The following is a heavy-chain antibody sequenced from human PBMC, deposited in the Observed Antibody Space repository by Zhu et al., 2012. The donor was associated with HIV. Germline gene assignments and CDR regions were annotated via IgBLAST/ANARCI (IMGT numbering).Heavy chain of an antibody. D-gene: IGHD3/OR15-3a*01. Sequence: QVQLQESGPGLVKPSDTLSLTCDVSAYSISRGYFWGWIRQPPGKGLEWIGSVYHSGSTYYNPSLKFRVTISVDTSKNQFSLKLHSVTAADTAVYYCARHGGGPFLTSLLRIFCTGSFDYLGPGNPGHRLL. J-gene: IGHJ4*02. CDR3: ARHGGGPFLTSLLRIFCTGSFDY. CDR1: AYSISRGYF. CDR2: VYHSGST. V-gene: IGHV4-38-2*01.